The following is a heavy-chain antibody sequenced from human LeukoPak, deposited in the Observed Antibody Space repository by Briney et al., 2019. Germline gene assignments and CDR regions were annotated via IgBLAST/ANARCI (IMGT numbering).Heavy chain of an antibody. V-gene: IGHV3-23*01. J-gene: IGHJ4*02. CDR1: GFTFGDYG. D-gene: IGHD6-6*01. CDR3: VFSSSGGYYFDY. Sequence: GGSLRLSCAASGFTFGDYGMHWVRQIPGKGLEWVSAISGSGGSTYYADSVKGRFTISRDNSKNTLYLQMNSLRAEDTAVYYCVFSSSGGYYFDYWGQGTLVTVSS. CDR2: ISGSGGST.